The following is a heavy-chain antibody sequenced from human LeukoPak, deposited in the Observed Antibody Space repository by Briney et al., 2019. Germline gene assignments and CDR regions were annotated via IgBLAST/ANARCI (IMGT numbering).Heavy chain of an antibody. D-gene: IGHD1-26*01. Sequence: SETLSLTCAVYGGSFSGYYWSWIRQPPGKGLEWIGEINHSGSTNYNPSLKSRVTISVDTSKNQFSLKLSSVTAADTAVYYCARGASELRYYYYMDVWGKGTTVTVSS. J-gene: IGHJ6*03. V-gene: IGHV4-34*01. CDR1: GGSFSGYY. CDR3: ARGASELRYYYYMDV. CDR2: INHSGST.